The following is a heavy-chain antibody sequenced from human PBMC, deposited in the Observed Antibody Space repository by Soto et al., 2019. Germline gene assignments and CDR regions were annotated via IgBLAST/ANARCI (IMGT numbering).Heavy chain of an antibody. J-gene: IGHJ4*02. D-gene: IGHD1-26*01. CDR3: ARRYGGNLDY. CDR2: IYYSGST. Sequence: QVQLQESGPGLVKPSETLSLTCTVSGGSISSYYWSWIRQPPGKGLEWIGYIYYSGSTNYNPSLKIRVTISVDPSKNQFSLKLSSVTAADTAVYYCARRYGGNLDYWGQGTLVTVSS. CDR1: GGSISSYY. V-gene: IGHV4-59*08.